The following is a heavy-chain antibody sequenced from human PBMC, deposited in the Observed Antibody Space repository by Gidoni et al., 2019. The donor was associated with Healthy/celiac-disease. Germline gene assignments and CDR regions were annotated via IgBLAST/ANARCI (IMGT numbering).Heavy chain of an antibody. CDR2: MKPNSGNT. D-gene: IGHD3-22*01. Sequence: QVQLVQSGAEVKKPGASVKVSCKASGYPFTSYDINWVRQATGQGLEWMGWMKPNSGNTGYAQKFQGRVTMTRNTSISTAYMELSSLRSEDTAVYYCARGGALTYYYDSSGYYYYFQHWGQGTLVTVSS. CDR3: ARGGALTYYYDSSGYYYYFQH. CDR1: GYPFTSYD. J-gene: IGHJ1*01. V-gene: IGHV1-8*01.